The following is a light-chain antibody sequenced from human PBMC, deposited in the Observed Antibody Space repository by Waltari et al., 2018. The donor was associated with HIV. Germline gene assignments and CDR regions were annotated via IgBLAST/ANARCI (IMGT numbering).Light chain of an antibody. J-gene: IGKJ3*01. Sequence: DIQMTQSPSSLSASVGDRVTLNCRASQIITSHLSWYQQRPGKAPKLLIYSASVLESGVPSRFSGSGSGTDYTLTITSLQPEDFATYYCQQSYTLPLTFGPGTKVDIK. CDR1: QIITSH. CDR2: SAS. V-gene: IGKV1-39*01. CDR3: QQSYTLPLT.